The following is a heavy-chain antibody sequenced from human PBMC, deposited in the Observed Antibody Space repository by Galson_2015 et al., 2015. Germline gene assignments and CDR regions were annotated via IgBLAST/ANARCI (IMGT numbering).Heavy chain of an antibody. Sequence: SETLSLTCTVSGGSINGYYWSWIRQPPGKGLEWIGYIYHSGNTNYSPSLKSRVTISVDTSKKQFSLKLTSVTAADTAVYYCARDRGRYSTSSGFDYWGQGTLVTVSS. D-gene: IGHD6-6*01. CDR1: GGSINGYY. J-gene: IGHJ4*02. CDR3: ARDRGRYSTSSGFDY. V-gene: IGHV4-59*01. CDR2: IYHSGNT.